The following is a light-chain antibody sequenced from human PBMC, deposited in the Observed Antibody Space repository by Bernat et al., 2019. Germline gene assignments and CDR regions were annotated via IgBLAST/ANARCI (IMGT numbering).Light chain of an antibody. CDR2: DAS. J-gene: IGKJ3*01. CDR3: QQYDNLPLT. Sequence: DIQMTQSPSSLSASVGDRVTITCQASQDISNYLNWYKQKPGKAPKLLIYDASNLETGVPSRFSGSGSWTDFTFTISSLQPEDIATYYCQQYDNLPLTFGPGTKVDIK. CDR1: QDISNY. V-gene: IGKV1-33*01.